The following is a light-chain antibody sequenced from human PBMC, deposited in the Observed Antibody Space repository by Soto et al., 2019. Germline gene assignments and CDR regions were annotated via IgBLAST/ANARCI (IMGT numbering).Light chain of an antibody. V-gene: IGLV2-23*01. CDR1: SSDVGGYNL. CDR3: CSYAGSSTLV. CDR2: EAS. Sequence: QSALTQPASVSGSPGQSITIYCTGTSSDVGGYNLVSWYQQHPGKAPKLMIYEASKRPSGVSNRFSGSRSGNTASLTISGLQAEDEADYHCCSYAGSSTLVFGGGTKLTVL. J-gene: IGLJ3*02.